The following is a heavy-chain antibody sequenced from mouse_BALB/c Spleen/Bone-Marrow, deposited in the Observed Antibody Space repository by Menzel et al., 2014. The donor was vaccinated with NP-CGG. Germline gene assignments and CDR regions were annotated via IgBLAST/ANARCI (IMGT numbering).Heavy chain of an antibody. J-gene: IGHJ4*01. CDR3: GRDSDYGYYSMDY. D-gene: IGHD2-4*01. Sequence: EVMLVESGGGLVQPKGSLKLSCAASGFTFNTYGMHWVCQAPGKGLEWIARIRSKSNDYATYYADSVKDRFIISRDDSQRMLYLQMNNLKTEDTAMYCCGRDSDYGYYSMDYWGQGTSVTVSS. CDR2: IRSKSNDYAT. V-gene: IGHV10-3*03. CDR1: GFTFNTYG.